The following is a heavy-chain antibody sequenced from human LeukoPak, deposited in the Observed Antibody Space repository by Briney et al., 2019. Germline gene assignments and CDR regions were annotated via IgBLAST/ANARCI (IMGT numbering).Heavy chain of an antibody. CDR3: ARGPFGYCSGGSCYGFDY. V-gene: IGHV3-7*03. CDR1: GFTFSNYW. J-gene: IGHJ4*02. D-gene: IGHD2-15*01. Sequence: GGSLRLSCEGSGFTFSNYWMSWVRQAPGKGLEWVANVKTDGSEKYYVDSVKGRFTISRDNAKNSLYLQMNSLRAEDTAVYYCARGPFGYCSGGSCYGFDYWGQGTLVTVSS. CDR2: VKTDGSEK.